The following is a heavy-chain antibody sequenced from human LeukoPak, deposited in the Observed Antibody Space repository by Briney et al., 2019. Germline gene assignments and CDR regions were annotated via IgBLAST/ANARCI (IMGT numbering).Heavy chain of an antibody. CDR3: ARELGYYGSGFYYREGAFDI. V-gene: IGHV3-23*01. J-gene: IGHJ3*02. Sequence: TGGSLRLSCAASGFTFSNHGMTWVRQTPGKGLEWVSAISDDGRNTYYADSVKGRFTISRDNSKNTLYLQMNSLRAEDTAVYYCARELGYYGSGFYYREGAFDIWGQGTMVTVSS. D-gene: IGHD3-10*01. CDR2: ISDDGRNT. CDR1: GFTFSNHG.